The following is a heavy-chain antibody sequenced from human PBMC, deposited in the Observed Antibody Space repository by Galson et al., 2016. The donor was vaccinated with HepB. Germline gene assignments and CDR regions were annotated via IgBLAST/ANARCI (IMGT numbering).Heavy chain of an antibody. J-gene: IGHJ4*02. CDR1: GYTFTSYD. CDR3: ARVEYASSAGANRFDH. CDR2: MNPNSGNT. Sequence: SVKVSCKASGYTFTSYDIHWVRQATGQGLEWMGWMNPNSGNTGYAQKFQGRVTLTRSNSKSTVYMELSILRSEDMAMYYCARVEYASSAGANRFDHWGQGTLVTVSS. V-gene: IGHV1-8*02. D-gene: IGHD6-6*01.